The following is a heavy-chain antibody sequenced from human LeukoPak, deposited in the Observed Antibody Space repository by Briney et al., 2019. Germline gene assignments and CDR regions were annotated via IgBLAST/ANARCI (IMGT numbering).Heavy chain of an antibody. CDR2: ISSGGGDT. CDR1: GFTFNNYA. J-gene: IGHJ3*02. Sequence: PGGSLRLSCAASGFTFNNYAMSWVRQAPGKGLEWVSTISSGGGDTYYADSVKGRFTISRDNSKNMLYLQMNSLRAEDTAVYYCAKSRGVRGGDAFDIWGQGTMVTVSS. D-gene: IGHD3-10*02. CDR3: AKSRGVRGGDAFDI. V-gene: IGHV3-23*01.